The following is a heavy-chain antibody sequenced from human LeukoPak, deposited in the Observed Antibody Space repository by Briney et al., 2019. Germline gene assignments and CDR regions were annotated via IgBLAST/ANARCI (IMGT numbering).Heavy chain of an antibody. CDR2: IYSGGSGGST. Sequence: GGFLRLSCAASGFTFSSNYMSWVRQAPGKGLEWVSVIYSGGSGGSTYYAESVKGRFTISRDNSKNTLYLQMNSLRAEDTAVYYCARSYDSSGYRKGRAFDIWGQGTMVTVSS. V-gene: IGHV3-66*01. D-gene: IGHD3-22*01. J-gene: IGHJ3*02. CDR3: ARSYDSSGYRKGRAFDI. CDR1: GFTFSSNY.